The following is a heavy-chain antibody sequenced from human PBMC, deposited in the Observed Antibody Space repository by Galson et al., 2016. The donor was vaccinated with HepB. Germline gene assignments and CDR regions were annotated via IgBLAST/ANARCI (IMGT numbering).Heavy chain of an antibody. CDR3: AKDMDIAAAGYYFDY. CDR1: GFTFSSYG. CDR2: ISYDGRDK. D-gene: IGHD6-13*01. V-gene: IGHV3-30*18. J-gene: IGHJ4*02. Sequence: SLRLSCAASGFTFSSYGMHWVRQAPGKGLEWVAVISYDGRDKYHADSVKGRFTISRDNSKNTLYLQMNSLSTEDTAVYYCAKDMDIAAAGYYFDYWGQGTLVTVSS.